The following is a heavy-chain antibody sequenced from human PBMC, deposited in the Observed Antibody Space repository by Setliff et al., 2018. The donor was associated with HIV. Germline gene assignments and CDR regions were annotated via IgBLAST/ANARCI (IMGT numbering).Heavy chain of an antibody. CDR1: GGSISNTRFY. V-gene: IGHV4-39*01. J-gene: IGHJ5*02. Sequence: SEPLSLTCTVSGGSISNTRFYWGWLRQPPGKGLEWVGNVDHTGLTEFNPTLKSRLTLSMDRSSEQFFLRLASVTVADTAVYYCARVPSIAARFWFDPWGPGTLVTVSS. CDR3: ARVPSIAARFWFDP. D-gene: IGHD6-6*01. CDR2: VDHTGLT.